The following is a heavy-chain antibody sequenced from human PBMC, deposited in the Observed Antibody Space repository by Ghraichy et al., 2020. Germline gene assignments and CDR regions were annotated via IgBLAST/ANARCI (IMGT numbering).Heavy chain of an antibody. D-gene: IGHD6-13*01. Sequence: GGSLRLSCAASGFTFDDYAMHWVRQAPGKGLEWVSGISWNSGSIGYADSVKGRFTISRDNAKNSLYLQMNSLRAEDTALYYCAKEASYTGYSSSWYFSGAFDIWGQGTMVTVSS. V-gene: IGHV3-9*01. CDR3: AKEASYTGYSSSWYFSGAFDI. CDR2: ISWNSGSI. J-gene: IGHJ3*02. CDR1: GFTFDDYA.